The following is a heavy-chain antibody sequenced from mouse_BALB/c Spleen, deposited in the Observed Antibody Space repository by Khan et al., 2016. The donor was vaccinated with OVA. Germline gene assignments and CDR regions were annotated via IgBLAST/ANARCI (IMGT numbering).Heavy chain of an antibody. Sequence: EVKLVESGGGLVQPGGSLKLSCAASGFTFSSNTMSWVRQTPEKRLEWVAYITNGGGNTYYPDTVKGRFTISRDNDKNTLYLQMTSLKSEDTAMYYCARIPTFSTTALDYWGQGTSVTVSS. CDR3: ARIPTFSTTALDY. V-gene: IGHV5-12-2*01. J-gene: IGHJ4*01. CDR2: ITNGGGNT. D-gene: IGHD1-2*01. CDR1: GFTFSSNT.